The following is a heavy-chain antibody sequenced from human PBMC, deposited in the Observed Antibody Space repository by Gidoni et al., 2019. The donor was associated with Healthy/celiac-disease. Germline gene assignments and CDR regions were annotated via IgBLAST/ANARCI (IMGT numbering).Heavy chain of an antibody. CDR3: ASTLDGSGSYYVGA. D-gene: IGHD3-10*01. J-gene: IGHJ5*02. V-gene: IGHV4-34*01. Sequence: QVQLQQWGAGLLKPSETLSLTCAVYGGSFSGYYWSWIRQPPGKGLEWIGEINHSGSTNYNPSLKSRVTISVDTSKNQFSLKLSSVTAADTAVYYCASTLDGSGSYYVGAWGQGTLVTVSS. CDR2: INHSGST. CDR1: GGSFSGYY.